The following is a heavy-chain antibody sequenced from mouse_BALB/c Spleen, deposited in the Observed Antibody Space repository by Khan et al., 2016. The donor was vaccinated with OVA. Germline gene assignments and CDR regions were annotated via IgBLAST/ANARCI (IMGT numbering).Heavy chain of an antibody. CDR3: ASLCYGAY. Sequence: EVELVESGGGLVKPGGSLKLSCAASGFTFTRYAMSWVRQTPEKRLEWVASISSGGTTYYPDSVKGRFTISRDNARNILYPQMSSLRSEDTAMYYCASLCYGAYWGQGTLVTVSA. V-gene: IGHV5-6-5*01. CDR2: ISSGGTT. J-gene: IGHJ3*01. CDR1: GFTFTRYA. D-gene: IGHD2-1*01.